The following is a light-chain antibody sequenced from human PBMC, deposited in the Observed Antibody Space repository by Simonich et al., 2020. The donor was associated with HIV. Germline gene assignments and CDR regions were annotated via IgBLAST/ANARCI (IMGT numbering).Light chain of an antibody. CDR2: WAS. J-gene: IGKJ2*01. V-gene: IGKV4-1*01. CDR3: QQYYDTPYT. CDR1: QGFLYSSNNKNY. Sequence: DIVMTQSPDSLAVSLGERASINCRSGQGFLYSSNNKNYLACYQPKPGLPPKLLIYWASTREYGVPDRFSGSGSGTDFNLTISSLQAEDVAVYYCQQYYDTPYTFGQGTKLEIK.